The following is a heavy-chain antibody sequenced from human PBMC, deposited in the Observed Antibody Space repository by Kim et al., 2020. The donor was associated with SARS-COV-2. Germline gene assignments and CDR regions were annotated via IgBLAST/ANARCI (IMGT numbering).Heavy chain of an antibody. CDR1: GDTFSSYA. D-gene: IGHD3-22*01. J-gene: IGHJ4*02. V-gene: IGHV1-69*06. Sequence: SVKVSCKASGDTFSSYAISWVRQAPGQGLEWMGGIITIFGTANYAQKFQGRVTITADKSTSTAYMEMSSLRSEDTAVYYCARDYDSSGHDDYWGQGTLVTVSS. CDR2: IITIFGTA. CDR3: ARDYDSSGHDDY.